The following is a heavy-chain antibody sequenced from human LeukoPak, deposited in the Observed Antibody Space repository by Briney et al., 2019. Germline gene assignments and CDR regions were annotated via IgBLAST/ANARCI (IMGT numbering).Heavy chain of an antibody. CDR3: ASGEVGGKYYYENLFDY. CDR2: ISSSSSYV. Sequence: PGGSLRLSCAASGFTFSSYSMNWVRQAPGKGLEWVSSISSSSSYVYYADSVKGRFTISRDNSKNTLYLQMNSLRAEDTAVYYCASGEVGGKYYYENLFDYWGQGTLVTVSS. J-gene: IGHJ4*02. V-gene: IGHV3-21*01. D-gene: IGHD3-22*01. CDR1: GFTFSSYS.